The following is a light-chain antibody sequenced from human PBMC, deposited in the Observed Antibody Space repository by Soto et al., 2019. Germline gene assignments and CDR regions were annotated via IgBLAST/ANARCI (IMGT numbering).Light chain of an antibody. CDR2: GAS. V-gene: IGKV1-9*01. Sequence: DIQLTQSPSFLSASVGDRVTITCRASQGISSYLAWYQQKPGKAPKLLIYGASTLQSGVPSRFSGSGSGTEFTLTISSLQPEDFATYYCQQFNSYPRTFGQGTKLEIK. J-gene: IGKJ2*01. CDR3: QQFNSYPRT. CDR1: QGISSY.